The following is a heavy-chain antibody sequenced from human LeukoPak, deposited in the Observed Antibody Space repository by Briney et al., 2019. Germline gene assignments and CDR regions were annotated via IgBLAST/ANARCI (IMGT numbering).Heavy chain of an antibody. CDR3: ARGRGGDGYNFFDC. D-gene: IGHD5-24*01. Sequence: GGSLRLSCAASGFTVSSNYMSWVRQAPGKGLEWVSVIYSGGRTYYADSVKGRFTMSRHNSNNTLYLQMNSLRAEDTAVYYCARGRGGDGYNFFDCWGQGTLVTVS. CDR2: IYSGGRT. CDR1: GFTVSSNY. J-gene: IGHJ4*02. V-gene: IGHV3-53*04.